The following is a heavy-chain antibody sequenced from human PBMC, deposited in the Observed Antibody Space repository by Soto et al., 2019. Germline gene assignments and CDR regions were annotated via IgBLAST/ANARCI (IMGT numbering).Heavy chain of an antibody. CDR3: ARDGGARSSSSWYYYYGMDV. CDR1: GFTFSSYA. D-gene: IGHD6-13*01. Sequence: GGSLRLSCAASGFTFSSYAMHWVRQAPGKGLEWVAVISYDGSNKYYADSVKGRFTISRDNSKNTLYLQMNSLRAEDTAVYYCARDGGARSSSSWYYYYGMDVWGQGTTVTVSS. CDR2: ISYDGSNK. V-gene: IGHV3-30-3*01. J-gene: IGHJ6*02.